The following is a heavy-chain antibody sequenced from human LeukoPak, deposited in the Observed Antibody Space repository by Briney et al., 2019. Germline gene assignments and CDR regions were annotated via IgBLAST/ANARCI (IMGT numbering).Heavy chain of an antibody. CDR3: AKDSGIVVVVAATAAPNWFDP. J-gene: IGHJ5*02. V-gene: IGHV3-23*01. D-gene: IGHD2-15*01. CDR2: ISGSGGST. CDR1: GFTFSSYA. Sequence: AGGSLRLSCAASGFTFSSYAMSWVRQAPGKGLEWVSAISGSGGSTYYADSVKGRFTISRDNSKNTLYLQVNSLRAEDTAVYYCAKDSGIVVVVAATAAPNWFDPWGQGTLSPSPQ.